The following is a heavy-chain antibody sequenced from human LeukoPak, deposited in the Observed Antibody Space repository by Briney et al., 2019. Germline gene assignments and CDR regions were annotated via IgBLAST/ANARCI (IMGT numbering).Heavy chain of an antibody. V-gene: IGHV4-31*03. CDR3: ASRAFGVVQTIDAFDI. D-gene: IGHD3-3*01. CDR1: GGSISSGGYS. Sequence: NPSETLSLTCTVSGGSISSGGYSWSWIRQHPGKGLEWIGYIYYSGSTYYNPSLKSRVTISVDTSKNQFSLKLSSVTAADTAVYYCASRAFGVVQTIDAFDIWGQGTMVTVSS. CDR2: IYYSGST. J-gene: IGHJ3*02.